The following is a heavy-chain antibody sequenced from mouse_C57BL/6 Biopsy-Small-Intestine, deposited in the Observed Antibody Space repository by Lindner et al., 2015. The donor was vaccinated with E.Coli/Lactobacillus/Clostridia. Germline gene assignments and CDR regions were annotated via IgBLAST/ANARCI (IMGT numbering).Heavy chain of an antibody. J-gene: IGHJ4*01. Sequence: VQLQESGPVLVKPGASVKMSCKASGYTFTDNFMNWVKQSHGKSLEWIGVINPYNGGTSYNQKFKGKATLTVDKSSSTAYMELNSLTSEDSAVYYCARDDYGDYAMDYWGQGTSVTVSS. CDR2: INPYNGGT. V-gene: IGHV1-19*01. CDR3: ARDDYGDYAMDY. CDR1: GYTFTDNF. D-gene: IGHD2-4*01.